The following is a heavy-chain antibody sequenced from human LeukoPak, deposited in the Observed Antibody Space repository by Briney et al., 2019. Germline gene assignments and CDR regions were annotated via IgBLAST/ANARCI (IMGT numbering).Heavy chain of an antibody. J-gene: IGHJ6*03. D-gene: IGHD3-10*01. CDR3: ARENGSGSYALSGYYYYYYMDV. CDR1: GYTFTSYA. Sequence: GASVKVSCKASGYTFTSYAMNWVRQAPGQGLEWMGWINTNTGNPTYAQGFTGRFVFSFDTSVSTAYLQISSLKAEDTAVYYCARENGSGSYALSGYYYYYYMDVWGKGTTVTVSS. CDR2: INTNTGNP. V-gene: IGHV7-4-1*02.